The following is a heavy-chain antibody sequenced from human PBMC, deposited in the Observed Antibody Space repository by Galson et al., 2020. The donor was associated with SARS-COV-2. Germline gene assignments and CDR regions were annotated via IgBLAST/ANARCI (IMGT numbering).Heavy chain of an antibody. CDR2: IYWDDAK. D-gene: IGHD6-19*01. CDR3: AHRPGMAVAGTVDAFDI. CDR1: GFSLSTSGVG. Sequence: KMSGPTLVKPTQTLTLTCTFSGFSLSTSGVGVGWIRQPPGKALEWLALIYWDDAKRYSPSLKSRLTITKDTSKNQVVLTMTNMDPVDTATYYCAHRPGMAVAGTVDAFDIWGQGTMVTVSS. V-gene: IGHV2-5*02. J-gene: IGHJ3*02.